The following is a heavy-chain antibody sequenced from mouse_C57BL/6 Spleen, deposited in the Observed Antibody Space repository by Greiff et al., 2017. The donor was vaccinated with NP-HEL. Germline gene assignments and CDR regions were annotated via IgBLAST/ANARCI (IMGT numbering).Heavy chain of an antibody. CDR1: GFSFNTYA. CDR3: VRQYDYDGGFAY. J-gene: IGHJ3*01. CDR2: IRSKSNNYAT. Sequence: EVKLVESGGGLVQPKGSLKLSCAASGFSFNTYAMNWVRQAPGKGLEWVARIRSKSNNYATYYADSVKDRFTISRDDSESMLYLQMNNLKTEDTAMYYCVRQYDYDGGFAYWGQGTLVTVSA. V-gene: IGHV10-1*01. D-gene: IGHD2-4*01.